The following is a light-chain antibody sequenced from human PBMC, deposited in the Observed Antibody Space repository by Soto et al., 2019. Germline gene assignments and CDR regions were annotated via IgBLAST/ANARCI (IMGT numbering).Light chain of an antibody. J-gene: IGKJ1*01. CDR3: QQYYTTPRT. Sequence: DIVMTQSPDSLAVSLGERATINCKSSQSVLDNSNYKNFLAWYQQRPGHPPRLLIHWASTRESGVPDRFSGSGSGTDFPLTISSLQAEDVAVYYCQQYYTTPRTFGQGTKVEIK. CDR1: QSVLDNSNYKNF. CDR2: WAS. V-gene: IGKV4-1*01.